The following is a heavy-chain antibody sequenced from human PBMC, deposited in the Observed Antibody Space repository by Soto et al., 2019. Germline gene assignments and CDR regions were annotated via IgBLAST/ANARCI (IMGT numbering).Heavy chain of an antibody. D-gene: IGHD3-10*01. CDR2: IKGDGSGI. CDR3: GRGGYHAYYIDY. CDR1: GFTFSDYW. V-gene: IGHV3-74*01. J-gene: IGHJ4*02. Sequence: EVQLVESGGGLVQPGGSLRVSCAASGFTFSDYWMHWVRQVPGKGLMWVSRIKGDGSGIDFADSVRGRFTRSRDNAENTVYLQMSSLRPEDAAVYYCGRGGYHAYYIDYWGQGTLGTVSS.